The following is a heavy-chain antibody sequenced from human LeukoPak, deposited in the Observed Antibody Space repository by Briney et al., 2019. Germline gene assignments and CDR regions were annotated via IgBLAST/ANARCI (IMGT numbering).Heavy chain of an antibody. D-gene: IGHD1-26*01. J-gene: IGHJ5*02. CDR2: INPSGGST. V-gene: IGHV1-46*01. CDR1: GYTFTSYG. Sequence: ASVKVSCKASGYTFTSYGINWVRQAPGQGLEWMGIINPSGGSTSYAQKFQGRVTMTRDTSTSTVYMALSSLRSEDTAVYYCARRGSDAEPYNWFDPWGQGTRITVSS. CDR3: ARRGSDAEPYNWFDP.